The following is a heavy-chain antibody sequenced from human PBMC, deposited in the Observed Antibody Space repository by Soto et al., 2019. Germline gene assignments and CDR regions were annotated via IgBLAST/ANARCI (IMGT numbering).Heavy chain of an antibody. Sequence: PGGSLRLSCAASGFTFSNAWMNWVRQAPGKGLEWVGRIKSKTDGGTTDYAAPVKGRFTISRDDSKNTLYLQMNSLKTEDTAVYYCTTGPEGWLYYYYGMDVWGQGTTVTVSS. CDR1: GFTFSNAW. CDR3: TTGPEGWLYYYYGMDV. D-gene: IGHD6-19*01. CDR2: IKSKTDGGTT. J-gene: IGHJ6*02. V-gene: IGHV3-15*07.